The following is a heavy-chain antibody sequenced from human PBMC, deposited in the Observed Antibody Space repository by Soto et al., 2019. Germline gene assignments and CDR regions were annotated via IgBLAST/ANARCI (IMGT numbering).Heavy chain of an antibody. Sequence: GGSLRLSCTGFGFTFGNYWMTWVRQAPGKGLEWVANIKEDGGRKNYVDSVKGRFTISRDNAKNSLYLQMDSLRVEDTAVYYCVRDTTVLIPETDERGSAWCDAYDYWGQGTLVTVSS. V-gene: IGHV3-7*01. D-gene: IGHD6-19*01. J-gene: IGHJ4*02. CDR3: VRDTTVLIPETDERGSAWCDAYDY. CDR2: IKEDGGRK. CDR1: GFTFGNYW.